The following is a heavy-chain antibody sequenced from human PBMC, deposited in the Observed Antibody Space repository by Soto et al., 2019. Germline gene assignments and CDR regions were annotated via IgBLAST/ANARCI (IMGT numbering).Heavy chain of an antibody. CDR1: GATFSTTG. CDR3: ARASPVICGGDPCYRLDSSFDS. CDR2: IIPLFGTP. Sequence: QVQLVQSGAEVRKPGSSLRVSCKSSGATFSTTGISWVRQAPGQGLEWMGGIIPLFGTPKYARKLQGRVSITADESTNTVYMELNSLRPDDAAVYYCARASPVICGGDPCYRLDSSFDSWGQGSLVSVSS. J-gene: IGHJ5*01. V-gene: IGHV1-69*01. D-gene: IGHD2-21*02.